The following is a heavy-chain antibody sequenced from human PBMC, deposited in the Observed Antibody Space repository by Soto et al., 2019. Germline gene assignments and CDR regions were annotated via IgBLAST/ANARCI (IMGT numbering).Heavy chain of an antibody. CDR2: IDPSDSYT. V-gene: IGHV5-10-1*01. D-gene: IGHD3-10*01. CDR3: ARRFYYGSGSYYGAFDI. J-gene: IGHJ3*02. Sequence: PGESLKISCKGSGYSFTSYWISWVRQMPGKGLEWMGRIDPSDSYTNYSPSFQGHVTISADKSISTAYLQWSSLKASDTAMYYCARRFYYGSGSYYGAFDIWGQGAMVTVSS. CDR1: GYSFTSYW.